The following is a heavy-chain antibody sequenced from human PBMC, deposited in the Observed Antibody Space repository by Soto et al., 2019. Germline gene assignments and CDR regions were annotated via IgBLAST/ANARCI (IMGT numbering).Heavy chain of an antibody. V-gene: IGHV4-30-4*01. CDR2: INHSGST. Sequence: PSETLSLTCTVSGGSISSGDYYWSWIRQPPGKGLEWIGYINHSGSTYYNPSLKSRVTISVDTSKNQFSLKLSSVTAADTSVYYCARSPYSSSSGYAFDIWGQGTMVTVSS. J-gene: IGHJ3*02. CDR1: GGSISSGDYY. CDR3: ARSPYSSSSGYAFDI. D-gene: IGHD6-6*01.